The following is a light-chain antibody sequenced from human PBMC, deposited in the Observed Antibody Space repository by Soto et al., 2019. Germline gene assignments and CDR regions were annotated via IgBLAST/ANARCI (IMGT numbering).Light chain of an antibody. J-gene: IGLJ3*02. Sequence: QSVLTQPAPVSGSPGQSITISCTGTSSDVGSYVSWYQQHPGKAPKLIIYEGNERPSGVSNRFSGSKSANTASLTISGLQAEDEGDYYCCSFAGSSTYTWVFGGGTKVTVL. CDR2: EGN. V-gene: IGLV2-23*01. CDR1: SSDVGSY. CDR3: CSFAGSSTYTWV.